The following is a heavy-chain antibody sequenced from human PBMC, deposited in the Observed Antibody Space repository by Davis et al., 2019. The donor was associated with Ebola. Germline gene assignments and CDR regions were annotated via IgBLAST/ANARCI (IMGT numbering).Heavy chain of an antibody. J-gene: IGHJ4*02. Sequence: PGGSLRLSCTVSGDFISSYYWSWIRQPPGKGLEWIGFIYYSGSTDYNPSLKSRITISVDTSKKQFSLKLSSVTAADTAVYYCARGSIFGGIDSWGQGTLVTVSS. D-gene: IGHD3-3*01. CDR3: ARGSIFGGIDS. CDR1: GDFISSYY. CDR2: IYYSGST. V-gene: IGHV4-59*01.